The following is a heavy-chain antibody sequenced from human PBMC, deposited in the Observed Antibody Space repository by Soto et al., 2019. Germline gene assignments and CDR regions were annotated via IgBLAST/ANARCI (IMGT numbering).Heavy chain of an antibody. CDR1: GFTFSSYA. D-gene: IGHD3-22*01. Sequence: GSLRLSGAASGFTFSSYAMHWVRQAPGKGLEWVAVISYDGSNKYYADSVKGRFTISRDNSKNTLYLQMNSLRAEDTAVYYCARDQVYYDSSGYPYYYGMDVWGQGTTVTVSS. CDR3: ARDQVYYDSSGYPYYYGMDV. V-gene: IGHV3-30-3*01. CDR2: ISYDGSNK. J-gene: IGHJ6*02.